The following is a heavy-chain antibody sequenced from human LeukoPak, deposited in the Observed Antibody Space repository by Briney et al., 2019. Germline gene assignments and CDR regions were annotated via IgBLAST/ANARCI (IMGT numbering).Heavy chain of an antibody. J-gene: IGHJ4*02. CDR2: IYTSGST. V-gene: IGHV4-4*07. CDR3: ARGRGYGDYHYYFDY. D-gene: IGHD4-17*01. CDR1: GGSISSFY. Sequence: SETLSLTCTVSGGSISSFYWSWIRRPAGKGLEWIGRIYTSGSTNYNPSLKSRVTMSVDTSKNQFSLKLTSVTAADTAMYYCARGRGYGDYHYYFDYWGQGTLVTVSS.